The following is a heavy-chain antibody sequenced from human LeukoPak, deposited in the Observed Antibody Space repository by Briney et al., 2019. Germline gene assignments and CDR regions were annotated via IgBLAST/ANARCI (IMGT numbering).Heavy chain of an antibody. V-gene: IGHV4-4*07. CDR2: IYTSGST. CDR3: ARHPLQLWGPYYFDY. CDR1: GGSISSYY. J-gene: IGHJ4*02. Sequence: SETLSLTCTVSGGSISSYYWSWIRQPAGKGLEWIGRIYTSGSTNYNPSLKSRVTMSVDTSKNQFSLKLSSVTAADTAVYYCARHPLQLWGPYYFDYWGQGTLVTVSS. D-gene: IGHD5-18*01.